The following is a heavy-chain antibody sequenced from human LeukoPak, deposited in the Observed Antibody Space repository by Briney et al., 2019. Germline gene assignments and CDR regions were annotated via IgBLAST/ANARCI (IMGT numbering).Heavy chain of an antibody. CDR2: IYYSGST. CDR1: GGSISSYY. Sequence: PSETLSLTCTVSGGSISSYYWSWTRQPPGKGLEWIGYIYYSGSTNYNPSLKSRVTISVDTSKNQFSLKLSSVTAADTAVYYCATSLEVGATTLDYWGQGTLVTVSS. V-gene: IGHV4-59*01. CDR3: ATSLEVGATTLDY. J-gene: IGHJ4*02. D-gene: IGHD1-26*01.